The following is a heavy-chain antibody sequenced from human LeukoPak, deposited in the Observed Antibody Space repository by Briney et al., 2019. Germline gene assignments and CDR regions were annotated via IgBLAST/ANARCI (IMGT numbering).Heavy chain of an antibody. J-gene: IGHJ4*02. CDR1: GFSFNNYA. V-gene: IGHV3-30*18. D-gene: IGHD3-16*01. CDR2: ISYDGGDK. Sequence: GGSLRLSCAASGFSFNNYAMYWVRQAPGKGLEWVALISYDGGDKYYAESMKGRITISRDNAENTLYLQMNNLRHDDTAFYFCVKEGVEYSYSYGDYWGQGTLVTVSS. CDR3: VKEGVEYSYSYGDY.